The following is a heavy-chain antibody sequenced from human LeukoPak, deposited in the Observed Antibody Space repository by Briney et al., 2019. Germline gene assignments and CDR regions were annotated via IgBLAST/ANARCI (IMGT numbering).Heavy chain of an antibody. CDR1: GFTVSSYS. D-gene: IGHD2-21*02. J-gene: IGHJ4*02. CDR3: ASHVSVVTAPVPY. CDR2: ISSSSSYI. V-gene: IGHV3-21*01. Sequence: GGSLRLSCAASGFTVSSYSMNWVRQAPGKGLEWVSSISSSSSYIYYADSVKGRFTISRDNAKNSLYLQMNSLRAEDTAVYYCASHVSVVTAPVPYWGQGTLVTVSS.